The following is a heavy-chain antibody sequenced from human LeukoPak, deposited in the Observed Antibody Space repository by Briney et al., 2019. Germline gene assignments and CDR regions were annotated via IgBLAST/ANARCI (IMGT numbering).Heavy chain of an antibody. CDR1: GGSISSHY. CDR3: ASRSVQRENWFDP. D-gene: IGHD1-1*01. V-gene: IGHV4-34*01. CDR2: INHSGST. J-gene: IGHJ5*02. Sequence: SETLSLTCTVSGGSISSHYWSWIRQPPGKGLEWIGEINHSGSTNYNPSLKSRVTISVDTSKNQFSLKLSSVTAADTAVYYCASRSVQRENWFDPWGQGTLVTVSS.